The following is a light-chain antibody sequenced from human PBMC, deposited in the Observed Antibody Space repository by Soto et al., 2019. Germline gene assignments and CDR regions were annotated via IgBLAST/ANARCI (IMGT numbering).Light chain of an antibody. CDR2: DAS. Sequence: DIQLTQSPSSLSASVGDRITITCRASRDINIYLAWFQQEPGKAPKSLIYDASSLRSGVPSKFSGSGSGTYFTLTISSLQPDDFGSYYCQQYNNYPWTFGQGTKVEI. V-gene: IGKV1-16*02. J-gene: IGKJ1*01. CDR1: RDINIY. CDR3: QQYNNYPWT.